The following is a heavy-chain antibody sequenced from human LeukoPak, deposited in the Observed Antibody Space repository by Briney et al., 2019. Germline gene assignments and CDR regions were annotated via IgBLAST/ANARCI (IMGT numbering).Heavy chain of an antibody. J-gene: IGHJ4*02. CDR3: ARVRGTYSGYERVPVNYFDY. CDR2: IYHSGST. Sequence: KTSETLSLTCAVSGGSISSGGYSWSWIRQPPGKGLEWIGYIYHSGSTYYNPSLKSRVTISVDRSKNQFSLKLSSVTAADTAVYYCARVRGTYSGYERVPVNYFDYWGQGTLVTVSS. D-gene: IGHD5-12*01. V-gene: IGHV4-30-2*01. CDR1: GGSISSGGYS.